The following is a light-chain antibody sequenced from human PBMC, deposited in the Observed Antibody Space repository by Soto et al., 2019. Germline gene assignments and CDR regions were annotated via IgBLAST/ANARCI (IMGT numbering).Light chain of an antibody. CDR3: QQSYSTPTT. Sequence: DIQMTQSPSSLSASVGGRVTITCRASQSISSYLNWYQQKPGKAPKLLIYAASSLQSGVPSRFSGSGSGTDIILTIRRLQPEDFAPYYCQQSYSTPTTFGQGTNLEIK. CDR1: QSISSY. V-gene: IGKV1-39*01. J-gene: IGKJ2*01. CDR2: AAS.